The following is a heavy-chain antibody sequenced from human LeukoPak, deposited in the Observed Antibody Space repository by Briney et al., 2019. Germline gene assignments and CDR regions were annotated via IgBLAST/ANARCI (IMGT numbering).Heavy chain of an antibody. Sequence: SETLSLTCTVSGGSISSYYWSWIRQPPGKGLEWVGYIYYSGSTNYNPSLKSRVTISVDTSKNQFSLKLSSVTAADTAVYYCARVAEYGYGDYYFDYWGQGTLVRVSS. CDR3: ARVAEYGYGDYYFDY. J-gene: IGHJ4*02. CDR2: IYYSGST. V-gene: IGHV4-59*01. CDR1: GGSISSYY. D-gene: IGHD4-17*01.